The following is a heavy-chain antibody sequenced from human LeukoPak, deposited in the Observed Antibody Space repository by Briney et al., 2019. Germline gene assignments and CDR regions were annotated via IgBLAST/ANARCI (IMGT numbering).Heavy chain of an antibody. CDR3: AKGFFGSGSYYNPYFDY. J-gene: IGHJ4*02. D-gene: IGHD3-10*01. CDR2: ISASGGST. V-gene: IGHV3-23*01. Sequence: GGSLRLSCAASGFTFRSYAMNWVRQAPGGGLEWVSAISASGGSTYYTDSVKGRVTIFRDNSKNTLHLQMNSLRAEDTAVYYCAKGFFGSGSYYNPYFDYWGQGTLVTVSS. CDR1: GFTFRSYA.